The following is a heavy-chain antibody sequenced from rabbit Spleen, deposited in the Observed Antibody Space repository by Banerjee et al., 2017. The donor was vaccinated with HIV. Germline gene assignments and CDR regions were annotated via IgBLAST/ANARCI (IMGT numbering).Heavy chain of an antibody. D-gene: IGHD2-1*01. V-gene: IGHV1S45*01. J-gene: IGHJ4*01. CDR2: IDPVFSST. CDR3: ERDTDDYGGLAWDL. CDR1: GFDFSYYG. Sequence: QEQLVESGGGLVRPGGSLKLSCKGSGFDFSYYGASWVRQAPGKGLEWIGYIDPVFSSTHYASWAKGRFTISESSSTTVTLQMTSLTAADTATYFCERDTDDYGGLAWDLWGPGTLVTVS.